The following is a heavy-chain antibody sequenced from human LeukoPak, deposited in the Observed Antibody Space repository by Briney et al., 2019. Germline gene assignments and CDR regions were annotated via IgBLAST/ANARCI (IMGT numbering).Heavy chain of an antibody. Sequence: SETLSLTCTVSGGSISSRDYYWGWIRQPPGKGLEWFGSVRHNGAAYYNPSLQSRVIVSADTSKNQFSLRLNSVTAADTAVYYCARLRLRDYSSGDLDYWGQGTLVTVSS. CDR2: VRHNGAA. D-gene: IGHD6-19*01. V-gene: IGHV4-39*07. CDR1: GGSISSRDYY. J-gene: IGHJ4*02. CDR3: ARLRLRDYSSGDLDY.